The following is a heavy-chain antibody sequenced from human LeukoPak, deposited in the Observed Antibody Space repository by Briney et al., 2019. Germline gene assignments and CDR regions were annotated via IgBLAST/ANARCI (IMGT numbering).Heavy chain of an antibody. D-gene: IGHD3-3*01. CDR2: IYNDGGT. J-gene: IGHJ4*02. Sequence: GGSLRLSCAASGFTVSSNYMSWVRQAPGKGLEWVSVIYNDGGTYYADSVKGRFTISRDNSKNTLYLQMNSLRAEDTAVYYCARDLLEWYFDYWGQGTLVTVSS. CDR3: ARDLLEWYFDY. V-gene: IGHV3-66*01. CDR1: GFTVSSNY.